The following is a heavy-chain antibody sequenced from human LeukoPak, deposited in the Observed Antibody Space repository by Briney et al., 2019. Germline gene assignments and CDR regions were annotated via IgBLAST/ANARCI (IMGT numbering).Heavy chain of an antibody. CDR3: ARDGGRVGIAVAGSPPDY. CDR1: GYTFTSYY. V-gene: IGHV1-46*01. CDR2: INPSGGST. Sequence: ASVKVSCKASGYTFTSYYMHWVRQAPGQGLEWMGKINPSGGSTSYAQKFQGRVTITADESTSTAYMELSSLRSEDTAVYYCARDGGRVGIAVAGSPPDYWGQGTLVTVSS. D-gene: IGHD6-19*01. J-gene: IGHJ4*02.